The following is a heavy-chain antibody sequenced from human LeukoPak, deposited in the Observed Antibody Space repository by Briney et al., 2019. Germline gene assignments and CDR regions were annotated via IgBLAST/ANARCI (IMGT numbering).Heavy chain of an antibody. CDR3: ARARGFVVVVAATYYFDY. D-gene: IGHD2-15*01. CDR2: IKQDGSEK. J-gene: IGHJ4*02. V-gene: IGHV3-7*01. CDR1: GFTFSSYW. Sequence: PGGSLRLSCAASGFTFSSYWMSWVRQAPGKGLEWVANIKQDGSEKYYVDSVKGRFTISRDNAKISLYLQMNSLRAEDTAVYYCARARGFVVVVAATYYFDYWGQGTLVTVSS.